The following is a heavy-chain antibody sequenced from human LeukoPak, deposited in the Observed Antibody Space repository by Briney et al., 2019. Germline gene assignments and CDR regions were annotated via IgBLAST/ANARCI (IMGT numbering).Heavy chain of an antibody. V-gene: IGHV3-74*01. Sequence: GGSLRLSCAASGFTFSSYSMHWVRQAPGKGLVWFSRVDGDGNTTSYADSVKGRFTISRDNAKSTLYLQMNGLRAEDTAVYYCARDFAYSRLDSWGQGTLVTVSS. D-gene: IGHD6-13*01. CDR1: GFTFSSYS. J-gene: IGHJ4*02. CDR3: ARDFAYSRLDS. CDR2: VDGDGNTT.